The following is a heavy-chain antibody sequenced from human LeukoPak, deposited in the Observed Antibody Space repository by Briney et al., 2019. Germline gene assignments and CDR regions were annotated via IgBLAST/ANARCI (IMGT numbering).Heavy chain of an antibody. D-gene: IGHD6-6*01. CDR3: ARDSYSSSPHFDY. Sequence: GGSLRLSCAASGFTFSSYWMNWVRQTPGKGLEWVANIKQDGSQKYYVDSVKGRFTISRDNAKNSLYLQMNSLRAEDTAVYYCARDSYSSSPHFDYWGQGTLVTVSS. V-gene: IGHV3-7*01. J-gene: IGHJ4*02. CDR2: IKQDGSQK. CDR1: GFTFSSYW.